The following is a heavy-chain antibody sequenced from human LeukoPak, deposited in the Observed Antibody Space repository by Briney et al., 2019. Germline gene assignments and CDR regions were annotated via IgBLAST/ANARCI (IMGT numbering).Heavy chain of an antibody. CDR2: ISYDGSNK. CDR3: AKAGYSSGWLPFDP. D-gene: IGHD6-19*01. CDR1: GFTFSSYG. V-gene: IGHV3-30*18. J-gene: IGHJ5*02. Sequence: GGSLRLSCAASGFTFSSYGMHWVRQAPGKGLKWVAVISYDGSNKYYADSVKGRFTISRDNSKNTLYLQMNSLRAEDTAVYYCAKAGYSSGWLPFDPWGQGTLVTVSS.